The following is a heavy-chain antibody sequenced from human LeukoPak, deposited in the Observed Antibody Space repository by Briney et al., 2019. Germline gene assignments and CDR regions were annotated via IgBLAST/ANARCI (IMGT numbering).Heavy chain of an antibody. CDR1: GFTFNTYT. V-gene: IGHV3-48*01. J-gene: IGHJ4*02. Sequence: PGGSLRLSCAASGFTFNTYTMNWVRQAPGKGLEWVSYISGSSGIIDYADSVRGRFTISRDNAKNSLYLQMNSLRAEDTAVYYCARGGYWGQGTLVTVSS. CDR2: ISGSSGII. CDR3: ARGGY.